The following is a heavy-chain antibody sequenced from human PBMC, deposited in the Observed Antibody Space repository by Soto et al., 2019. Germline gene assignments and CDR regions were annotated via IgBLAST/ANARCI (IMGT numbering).Heavy chain of an antibody. CDR3: ARERGYSDGYGDY. Sequence: EVQLVESGGGLVKPGGSLRLSCAASGFTFSSYNMNWVRQAPGKGLEWVSSISSSSSYIYYADSVKGRFTISRDNAKNQLYQQMNSLRAEDTAVYYCARERGYSDGYGDYWGQGTLVTVSS. V-gene: IGHV3-21*01. CDR2: ISSSSSYI. CDR1: GFTFSSYN. D-gene: IGHD5-18*01. J-gene: IGHJ4*02.